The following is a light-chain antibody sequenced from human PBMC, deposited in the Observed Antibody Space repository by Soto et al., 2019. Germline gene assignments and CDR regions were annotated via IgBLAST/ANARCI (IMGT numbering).Light chain of an antibody. Sequence: QSVLTQPPSASGSPGQSVTISCTGTSSDGGGYNYVSWFQQHPGKAPKVMIYEVTNRPSGVPDRFSGSKSGNTASLTVSGLQAEDEADYYYTSYAGSKNFYVFGTGTKLTVL. CDR1: SSDGGGYNY. V-gene: IGLV2-8*01. J-gene: IGLJ1*01. CDR2: EVT. CDR3: TSYAGSKNFYV.